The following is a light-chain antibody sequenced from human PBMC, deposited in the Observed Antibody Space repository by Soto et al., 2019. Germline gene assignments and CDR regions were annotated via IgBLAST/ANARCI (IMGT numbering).Light chain of an antibody. Sequence: EIVLTQSPGTLSLSPGERATLSCRASQSVSSSYLAWYQQKPGQAPRLLMYGASSRATGIPDRFSGSGAGTDFTLTINRLEPEDFAVYYCQQYGRTFGQGTKLEIK. J-gene: IGKJ2*01. CDR3: QQYGRT. CDR1: QSVSSSY. CDR2: GAS. V-gene: IGKV3-20*01.